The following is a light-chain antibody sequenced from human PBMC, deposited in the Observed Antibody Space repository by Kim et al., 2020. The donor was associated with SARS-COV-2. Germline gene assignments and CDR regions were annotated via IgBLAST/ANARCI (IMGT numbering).Light chain of an antibody. V-gene: IGLV2-14*01. CDR1: SSAVGGYKY. Sequence: SITNPRTGASSAVGGYKYVSCYQQHPGKAPKLVIYEVGNRPSGVSIRFSGSKSGNTASLTSSGLQAEDEADYYCSSYIRGSTNYVFGTGTKVTVL. CDR3: SSYIRGSTNYV. J-gene: IGLJ1*01. CDR2: EVG.